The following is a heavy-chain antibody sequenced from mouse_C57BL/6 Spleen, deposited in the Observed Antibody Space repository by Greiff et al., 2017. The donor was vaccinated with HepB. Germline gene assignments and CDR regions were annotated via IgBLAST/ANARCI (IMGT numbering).Heavy chain of an antibody. J-gene: IGHJ4*01. Sequence: QVQLKQPGAELVRPGTSVKLSCKASGYTFTSYWMHWVKQRPGQGLEWIGVIDPSDSYTNYNQKFKGKATLTVDTSSSTAYMQLSSLTSEDSAVYYCARREFITTVVALYYYAMDYWGQGTSVTVSS. D-gene: IGHD1-1*01. CDR1: GYTFTSYW. CDR2: IDPSDSYT. V-gene: IGHV1-59*01. CDR3: ARREFITTVVALYYYAMDY.